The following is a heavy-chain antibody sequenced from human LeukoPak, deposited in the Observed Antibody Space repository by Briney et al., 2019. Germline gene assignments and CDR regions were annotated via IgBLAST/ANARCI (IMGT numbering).Heavy chain of an antibody. CDR1: GVSIRSNY. D-gene: IGHD1-14*01. Sequence: SETLSLTCTVSGVSIRSNYWSWVRQPPGKGLEWVGYIYCTGSTKYNASLKSRVTISVDTSRSQFSLKLSSVTAADTAVYYCARGTYNTSPPDLWGQGTMVTVSS. CDR3: ARGTYNTSPPDL. CDR2: IYCTGST. J-gene: IGHJ3*01. V-gene: IGHV4-59*01.